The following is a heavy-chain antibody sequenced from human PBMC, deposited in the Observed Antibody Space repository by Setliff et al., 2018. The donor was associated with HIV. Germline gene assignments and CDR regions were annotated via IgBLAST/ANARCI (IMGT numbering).Heavy chain of an antibody. Sequence: ASVKVSCKASGDTFRSYAISWVRQAPGQGLEWMGRIIPILATSNYTQKFQGRVTITADKSTRTAYMELSGLRSEDTAVYYCARDEWDYYGSGTYPPLYYFDSWGQGTLVTVSS. CDR3: ARDEWDYYGSGTYPPLYYFDS. V-gene: IGHV1-69*06. CDR2: IIPILATS. J-gene: IGHJ4*01. D-gene: IGHD3-10*01. CDR1: GDTFRSYA.